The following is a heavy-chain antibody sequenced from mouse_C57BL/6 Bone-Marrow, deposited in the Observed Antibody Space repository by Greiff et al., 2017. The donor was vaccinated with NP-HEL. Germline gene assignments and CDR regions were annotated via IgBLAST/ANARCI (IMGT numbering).Heavy chain of an antibody. Sequence: QVQLQQPGAELVKPGASVKVSCKASGYTFTSYWMHWVKQRPGQGLEWIGRIHPSDSDTNYNQKFKGKATLTVDKSSSTAYMELSSLTSEDSAVYDCAPSIYYYGAFAYWGQGTLVTVSA. CDR1: GYTFTSYW. D-gene: IGHD1-1*01. J-gene: IGHJ3*01. V-gene: IGHV1-74*01. CDR2: IHPSDSDT. CDR3: APSIYYYGAFAY.